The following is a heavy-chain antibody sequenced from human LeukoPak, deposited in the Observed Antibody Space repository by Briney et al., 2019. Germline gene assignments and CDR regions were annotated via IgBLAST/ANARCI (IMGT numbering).Heavy chain of an antibody. CDR2: INPNDGDT. CDR1: GYTFTDYY. Sequence: ASVKVSCTASGYTFTDYYMHWVRQAPGQGFEWMGWINPNDGDTNYAQKFQGRVTMTRDTPISTAHMEVSRLRSDDTAVYYCASAPGVYFDYWGQGTLVTVSS. V-gene: IGHV1-2*02. D-gene: IGHD2-8*01. CDR3: ASAPGVYFDY. J-gene: IGHJ4*02.